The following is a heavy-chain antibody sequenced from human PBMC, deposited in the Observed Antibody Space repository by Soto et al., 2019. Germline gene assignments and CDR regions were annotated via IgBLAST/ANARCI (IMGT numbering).Heavy chain of an antibody. CDR3: ARGFYFITIFGVVIDY. J-gene: IGHJ4*02. V-gene: IGHV6-1*01. D-gene: IGHD3-3*01. Sequence: PSQTLSLTCAISGDSVSSNSAAWNWIRQSPSRGLEWLGRTYYRSKWYNDYAVSVKSRITINPDTSKNQFSLQLNSVTPEDTAVYYCARGFYFITIFGVVIDYWGQGTLVTVSS. CDR2: TYYRSKWYN. CDR1: GDSVSSNSAA.